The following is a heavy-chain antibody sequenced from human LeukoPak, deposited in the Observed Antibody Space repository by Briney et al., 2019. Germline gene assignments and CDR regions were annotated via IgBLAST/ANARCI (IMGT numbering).Heavy chain of an antibody. CDR2: INPSGGST. J-gene: IGHJ4*02. CDR1: GSTFTSYY. V-gene: IGHV1-46*01. CDR3: ASGHVDTAMVFDY. D-gene: IGHD5-18*01. Sequence: GASVKVSCKASGSTFTSYYMHWVRQAPGQGLEWMGIINPSGGSTSYAQKFQGRVTVTRDTSTSTVYMELSSLRSEDTAVYYCASGHVDTAMVFDYWGQGTLVTVSS.